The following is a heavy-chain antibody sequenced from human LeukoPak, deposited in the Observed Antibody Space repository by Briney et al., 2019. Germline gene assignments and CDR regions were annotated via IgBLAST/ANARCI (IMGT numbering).Heavy chain of an antibody. D-gene: IGHD3-22*01. Sequence: PGGSLRLSCAASGFTFNHFAMSWVRQPPGKGLEEVSAISGSGGSTYYAESVKGRFNISRDNSKNTLHLQMNGLRAEDTAVYYCAKSYYYDSSGPGGAFDIWGEGTMVTVSS. CDR1: GFTFNHFA. CDR3: AKSYYYDSSGPGGAFDI. V-gene: IGHV3-23*01. J-gene: IGHJ3*02. CDR2: ISGSGGST.